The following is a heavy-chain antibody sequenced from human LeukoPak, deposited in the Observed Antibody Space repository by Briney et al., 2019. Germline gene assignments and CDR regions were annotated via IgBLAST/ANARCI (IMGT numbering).Heavy chain of an antibody. J-gene: IGHJ3*02. CDR1: GGSISSGGYY. D-gene: IGHD3-3*02. V-gene: IGHV4-31*03. Sequence: SQTLSLTCTVSGGSISSGGYYWSWIRQHPGKGLEWIGYVYYSGSTYYNPSLKSRVTISVDTSKNQFSLKLRSVTAADTAVYYCAREAFGQHESCDIWGQGTMVTVSS. CDR2: VYYSGST. CDR3: AREAFGQHESCDI.